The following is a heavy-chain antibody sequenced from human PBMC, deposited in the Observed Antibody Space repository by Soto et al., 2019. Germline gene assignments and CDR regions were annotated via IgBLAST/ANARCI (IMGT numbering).Heavy chain of an antibody. V-gene: IGHV4-34*01. CDR3: ASAPRESSASNYYYYGMDV. CDR2: INHSGST. D-gene: IGHD6-6*01. Sequence: SETLSLTCAVYGGSFSGYYWSWIRQPPGKGLEWIGEINHSGSTNYNPSLTSRVTISVDTSKNQFSLKLSSVTDADTAVYYCASAPRESSASNYYYYGMDVWGQGTTVTVSS. CDR1: GGSFSGYY. J-gene: IGHJ6*02.